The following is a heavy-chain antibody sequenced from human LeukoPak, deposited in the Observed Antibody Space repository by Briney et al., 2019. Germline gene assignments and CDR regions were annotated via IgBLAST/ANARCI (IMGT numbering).Heavy chain of an antibody. CDR1: GGSISSGGYS. J-gene: IGHJ3*02. CDR3: ARAAFFPYYYDSSGPPGDAFDI. Sequence: SQTLSLTCAVSGGSISSGGYSWSWIRQPPGKGLEWLGYIYHSGSTYYNPSLKSRVTISVDRSKNQFSLKLSSVTAADTAVYYCARAAFFPYYYDSSGPPGDAFDIWGQGTMVTVSS. D-gene: IGHD3-22*01. CDR2: IYHSGST. V-gene: IGHV4-30-2*01.